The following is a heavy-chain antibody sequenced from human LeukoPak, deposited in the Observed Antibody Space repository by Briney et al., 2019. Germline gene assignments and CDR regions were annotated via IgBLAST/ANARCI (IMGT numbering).Heavy chain of an antibody. V-gene: IGHV1-8*02. CDR1: GYTLTVYY. CDR2: INPNWGNT. D-gene: IGHD1-14*01. J-gene: IGHJ6*03. CDR3: ARGTGTRKRNLNYYYYYMDV. Sequence: GASVKVFCSASGYTLTVYYMHWVRQAPGQGLEWMGWINPNWGNTGCAQKLQRRVTMNRHASISTAYMELSSLRSEDTAVYYCARGTGTRKRNLNYYYYYMDVWGKGTTVTVSS.